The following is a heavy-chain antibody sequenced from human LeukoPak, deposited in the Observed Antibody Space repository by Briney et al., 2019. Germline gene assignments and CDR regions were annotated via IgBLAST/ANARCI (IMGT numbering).Heavy chain of an antibody. D-gene: IGHD3-10*01. V-gene: IGHV4-38-2*02. CDR2: IYHSGST. Sequence: PSETLSLTCTVSGYSISSGYYWGWIRQPPGKGLEWIGSIYHSGSTYYNPSLKSRVTISVDTSKNQFSLKLSSVTAADTAVYYCARVVITMVRGVPYYFDYWGQGTLVTVSS. CDR1: GYSISSGYY. CDR3: ARVVITMVRGVPYYFDY. J-gene: IGHJ4*02.